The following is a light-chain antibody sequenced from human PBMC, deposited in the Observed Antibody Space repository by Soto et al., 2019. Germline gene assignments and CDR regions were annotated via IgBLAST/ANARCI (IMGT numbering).Light chain of an antibody. CDR1: QSLSSN. J-gene: IGKJ4*01. V-gene: IGKV3-15*01. CDR3: QQYNNWPRT. Sequence: EIVMTQSPATLSVSPGERATLSCRASQSLSSNLAWYQQKPGQAPRLLIYGASTRAPDIPAGFSGSGSGTEFTLTISSLPSEDFAADDCQQYNNWPRTFGGGTKVE. CDR2: GAS.